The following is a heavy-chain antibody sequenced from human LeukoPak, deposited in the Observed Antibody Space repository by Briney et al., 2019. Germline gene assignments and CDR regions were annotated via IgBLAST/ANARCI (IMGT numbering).Heavy chain of an antibody. CDR3: ARSHDSSGYYPGDYSDY. J-gene: IGHJ4*02. CDR1: GGSISSYY. CDR2: IYYSGST. D-gene: IGHD3-22*01. V-gene: IGHV4-59*01. Sequence: PSETLSLTCTVSGGSISSYYWSWIRQPPGKGLEWIGYIYYSGSTNYNPSLKSRVTISVDTSKNQFSLKLSSVTAADTAVYYCARSHDSSGYYPGDYSDYWGQGTLVTVSS.